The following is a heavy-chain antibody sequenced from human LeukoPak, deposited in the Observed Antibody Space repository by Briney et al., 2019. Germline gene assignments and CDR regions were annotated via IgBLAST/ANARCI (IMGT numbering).Heavy chain of an antibody. CDR2: INHSGST. CDR1: GGSFIGYY. V-gene: IGHV4-34*01. D-gene: IGHD4-23*01. CDR3: ARLRPHYGGTSVNYYYYMDA. Sequence: SETLSLTCAVYGGSFIGYYWSWIRQPPGKGLEWIGEINHSGSTNYNPSLQSRVTISVDTSKNQFSLKLSSVTAADTAVYYCARLRPHYGGTSVNYYYYMDAWAKGPRSPSP. J-gene: IGHJ6*03.